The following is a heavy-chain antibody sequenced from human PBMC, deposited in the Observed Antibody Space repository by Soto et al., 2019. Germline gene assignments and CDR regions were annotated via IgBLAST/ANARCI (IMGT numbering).Heavy chain of an antibody. D-gene: IGHD3-10*01. CDR2: IYYSGST. V-gene: IGHV4-59*01. CDR1: GGSISSYY. J-gene: IGHJ6*03. CDR3: ARVRGYYYMDV. Sequence: SETLSLTCTVSGGSISSYYWSWIRQPPGKGLEWIGYIYYSGSTNYNPSLKSRVTISVDTSKNQFSLKLSSVTAADTAVYYCARVRGYYYMDVWGKGTTVTVSS.